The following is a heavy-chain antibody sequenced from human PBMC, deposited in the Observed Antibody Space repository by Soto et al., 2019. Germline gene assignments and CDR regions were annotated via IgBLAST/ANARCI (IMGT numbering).Heavy chain of an antibody. Sequence: GSLSLSCAASGFTFSSYAVSWVRQAPGKGLEWVSAISGSGGSTYYADSVKGRFTISRDNSKNTLYLQMNSLRAEDTAVYYCAKATIIMVRGVIIRSPGVFDYWGQGTLVTVSS. D-gene: IGHD3-10*01. CDR1: GFTFSSYA. CDR3: AKATIIMVRGVIIRSPGVFDY. J-gene: IGHJ4*02. CDR2: ISGSGGST. V-gene: IGHV3-23*01.